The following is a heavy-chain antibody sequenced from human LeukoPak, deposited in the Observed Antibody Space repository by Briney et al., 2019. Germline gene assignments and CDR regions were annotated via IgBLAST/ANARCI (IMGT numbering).Heavy chain of an antibody. Sequence: PGGSLRLSCAASGFTFSSYSMNWVRQAPGKGLEWVSSISSSSSYIYYADSVKGRFTISRDNAKNSLYLQMNSLRAEDTAVYYYARGPYDSSGPYDYWGQGTLVTVSS. CDR3: ARGPYDSSGPYDY. J-gene: IGHJ4*02. CDR2: ISSSSSYI. D-gene: IGHD3-22*01. V-gene: IGHV3-21*01. CDR1: GFTFSSYS.